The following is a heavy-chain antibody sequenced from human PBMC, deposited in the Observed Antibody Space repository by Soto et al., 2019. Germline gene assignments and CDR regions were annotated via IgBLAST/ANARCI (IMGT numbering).Heavy chain of an antibody. CDR1: GFTFSSYA. CDR2: ISYDGSNK. D-gene: IGHD6-13*01. J-gene: IGHJ4*02. Sequence: GGSLRLSCAASGFTFSSYAMHWVRRAPCKGLGWVAVISYDGSNKYYADSVKGRFTISSDNSKNTLYLQMNSLRAEDTAVYYCAREVPTMSSSWYGGYFDSWGKGTLVTVSS. CDR3: AREVPTMSSSWYGGYFDS. V-gene: IGHV3-30-3*01.